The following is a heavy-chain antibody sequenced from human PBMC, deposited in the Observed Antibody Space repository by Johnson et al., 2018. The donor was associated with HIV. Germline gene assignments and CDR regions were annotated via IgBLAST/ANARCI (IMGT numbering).Heavy chain of an antibody. CDR2: ISYDGSNK. Sequence: VQLVESGGGLIQPGGSLRLSCVASGFTVSTNYMSWVRQAPGKGLEWVSVISYDGSNKYYADSVKGRFTISRDNSKNTLYLQMNSLRAEDTAVYYCARTQVVYAHFDIWGQGTMVTVSS. J-gene: IGHJ3*02. V-gene: IGHV3-53*01. CDR3: ARTQVVYAHFDI. CDR1: GFTVSTNY. D-gene: IGHD2-8*02.